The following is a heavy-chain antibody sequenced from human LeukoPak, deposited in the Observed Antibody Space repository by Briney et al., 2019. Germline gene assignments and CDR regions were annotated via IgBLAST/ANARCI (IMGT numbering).Heavy chain of an antibody. Sequence: PGGSLRLSCAASGLTVSNNYMGWVRQAPGRGLEWVSIIYSSGATYYADSVRARFTISRDNSRNTLYLQMNSLRAEDTAVYYCARDSVGYCSGGSCQSGYDYWGQGTLVTVSS. D-gene: IGHD2-15*01. J-gene: IGHJ4*02. V-gene: IGHV3-66*01. CDR2: IYSSGAT. CDR3: ARDSVGYCSGGSCQSGYDY. CDR1: GLTVSNNY.